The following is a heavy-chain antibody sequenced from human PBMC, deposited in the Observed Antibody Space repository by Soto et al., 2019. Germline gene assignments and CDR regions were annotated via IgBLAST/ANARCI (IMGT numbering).Heavy chain of an antibody. CDR3: TTWAGTLDYYYYGMDV. Sequence: PGGSLSLSCAASGFTFRNHWMHWVRQAPGKGLEWVAVVSIGGSTHYADSVRGRFTISRDNSKNTLSLQMNSLKTEDTAVYYCTTWAGTLDYYYYGMDVWGQGTTVTVSS. CDR1: GFTFRNHW. CDR2: VSIGGST. J-gene: IGHJ6*02. V-gene: IGHV3-53*03. D-gene: IGHD6-19*01.